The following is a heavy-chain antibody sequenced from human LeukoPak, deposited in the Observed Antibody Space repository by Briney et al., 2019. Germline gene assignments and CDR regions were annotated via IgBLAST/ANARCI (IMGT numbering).Heavy chain of an antibody. CDR2: INHSGST. Sequence: SQTLSLTCTVSGGSISSGDYYWSWIRQPPGKGLEWIGEINHSGSTNYNPSLKSRVTISVDTSKNQFSLELSSVTAADTAVYYCAREAKYYYDSSGYYDYWGQGTLVTVSS. CDR3: AREAKYYYDSSGYYDY. CDR1: GGSISSGDYY. J-gene: IGHJ4*02. D-gene: IGHD3-22*01. V-gene: IGHV4-61*08.